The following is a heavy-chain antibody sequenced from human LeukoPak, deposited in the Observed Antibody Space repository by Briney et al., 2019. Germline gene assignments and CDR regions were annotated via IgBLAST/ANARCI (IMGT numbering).Heavy chain of an antibody. CDR1: GGSISDYY. V-gene: IGHV4-59*01. Sequence: PSETLSLTCTVSGGSISDYYWSWIRHPPGKGREWIGWIFGSGDFNYNPSLKSRLSISVDTSNNQFSLRLTSATAADTAVYYCAREKDTGSNHAKIRYDIWGQGTMVTVSS. J-gene: IGHJ3*02. CDR2: IFGSGDF. D-gene: IGHD1-26*01. CDR3: AREKDTGSNHAKIRYDI.